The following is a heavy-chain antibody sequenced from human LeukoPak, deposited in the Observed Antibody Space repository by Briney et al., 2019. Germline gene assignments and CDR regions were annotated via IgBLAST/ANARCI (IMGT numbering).Heavy chain of an antibody. V-gene: IGHV3-66*01. D-gene: IGHD3-10*01. J-gene: IGHJ6*02. Sequence: GGSLRLTCAASGFTVSSNYMSWVRQAPGKGLEWVSVIYSGGSTYYADSVKGRYTISRDNSKNTLYLQMNSLRAEDTAVYYCARDRALWFGEAYCMDVWGQGTTVPVSS. CDR1: GFTVSSNY. CDR3: ARDRALWFGEAYCMDV. CDR2: IYSGGST.